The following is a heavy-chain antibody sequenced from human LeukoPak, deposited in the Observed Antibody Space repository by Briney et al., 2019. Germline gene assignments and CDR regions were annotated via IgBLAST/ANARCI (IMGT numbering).Heavy chain of an antibody. D-gene: IGHD3-16*02. CDR1: GFTFSSYS. Sequence: PGGSLRLSCAASGFTFSSYSMNWVRQAPGKGLEWVSSISSSSSYIYYAESVKGRFTISRDNAKNSLYLQMNSLRAEDTAVYYCASNDYVWGSYREGDNWFDPWGQGTLVTVSS. CDR3: ASNDYVWGSYREGDNWFDP. J-gene: IGHJ5*02. CDR2: ISSSSSYI. V-gene: IGHV3-21*01.